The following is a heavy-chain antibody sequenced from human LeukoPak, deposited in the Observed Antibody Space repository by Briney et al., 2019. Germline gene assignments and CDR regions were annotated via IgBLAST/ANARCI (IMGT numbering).Heavy chain of an antibody. D-gene: IGHD3-22*01. CDR1: GFTLSSYG. CDR3: AKGGLRGEYYYDSSGYLDY. J-gene: IGHJ4*02. Sequence: GGSLRLSCAASGFTLSSYGMHWVRQAPGKGLEWVAVIWYDGSNKYYADSVKGRFTISRDNSKNTLYLQMNSLRAEDTAVYYCAKGGLRGEYYYDSSGYLDYWGQGILVTVSS. V-gene: IGHV3-33*06. CDR2: IWYDGSNK.